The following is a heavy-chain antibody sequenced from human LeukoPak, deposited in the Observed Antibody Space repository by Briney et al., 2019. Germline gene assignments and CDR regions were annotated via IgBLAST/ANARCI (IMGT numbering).Heavy chain of an antibody. CDR1: GFSVTASGVG. CDR3: SHKSVRGVVFDY. Sequence: SGPTLVNPTQTLTLTCTFSGFSVTASGVGVGWIGQPPGKALECLALLYWNDEKRYSPSLKSRLTITKDTAKNQVVLTMTNMDPVDTATYYCSHKSVRGVVFDYWGQGALVTVSS. CDR2: LYWNDEK. D-gene: IGHD3-10*01. J-gene: IGHJ4*02. V-gene: IGHV2-5*01.